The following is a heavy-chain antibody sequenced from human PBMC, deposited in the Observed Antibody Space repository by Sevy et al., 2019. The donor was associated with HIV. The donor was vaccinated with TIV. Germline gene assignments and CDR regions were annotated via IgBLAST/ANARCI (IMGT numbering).Heavy chain of an antibody. CDR1: GGSISSGSYY. J-gene: IGHJ4*02. CDR3: AGFYGSGSYPFDY. D-gene: IGHD3-10*01. Sequence: SETLSLTCTVSGGSISSGSYYWNWTRQPAGKGLEWIGRIYTTGSTSYNPSLKSRLTISVDTSKSQFSLKLSSVTAADTAVYYCAGFYGSGSYPFDYWGQGTLVTVSS. CDR2: IYTTGST. V-gene: IGHV4-61*02.